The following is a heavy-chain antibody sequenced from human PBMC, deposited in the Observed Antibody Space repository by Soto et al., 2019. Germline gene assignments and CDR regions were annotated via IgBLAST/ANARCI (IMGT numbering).Heavy chain of an antibody. Sequence: ASLKVSCKASGGTFSNYAVSWVRQAPGQGLERMGCINPNSGDTYFAQRFQGRVTMNRDTSIGTAYMDLSGLTSDDTAEYYCAKGGAIVAAGTRVYLYNAMDVWGQGTTVTVSS. CDR2: INPNSGDT. CDR3: AKGGAIVAAGTRVYLYNAMDV. J-gene: IGHJ6*02. CDR1: GGTFSNYA. V-gene: IGHV1-2*02. D-gene: IGHD1-26*01.